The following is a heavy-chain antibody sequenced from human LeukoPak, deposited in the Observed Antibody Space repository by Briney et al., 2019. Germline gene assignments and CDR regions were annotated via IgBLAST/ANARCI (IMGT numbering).Heavy chain of an antibody. CDR1: GGTFSSYA. Sequence: SVKVSCKASGGTFSSYAISWVRQAPGQGLEWMGGIIPIFGTANYAQKFQGRVTITADESTSTAYMELSSLRSEDTAVYYCASSGFALKNWFDPWGQGTLVTVSS. V-gene: IGHV1-69*13. D-gene: IGHD5-12*01. CDR2: IIPIFGTA. CDR3: ASSGFALKNWFDP. J-gene: IGHJ5*02.